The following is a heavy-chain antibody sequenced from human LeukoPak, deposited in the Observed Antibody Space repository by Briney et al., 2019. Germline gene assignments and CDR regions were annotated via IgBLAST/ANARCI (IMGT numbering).Heavy chain of an antibody. CDR1: GFTFSSYS. CDR2: ISSSSGYI. V-gene: IGHV3-21*01. D-gene: IGHD1-1*01. CDR3: ARDGKLERLGYYYGMDV. Sequence: GGSLRLSCAASGFTFSSYSMNWVRQAPGKGLEWVSSISSSSGYIYYADSVKGRFTISRDNAKNSLYLQMNSLRAEDTAVYYCARDGKLERLGYYYGMDVWGQGTTVTVSS. J-gene: IGHJ6*02.